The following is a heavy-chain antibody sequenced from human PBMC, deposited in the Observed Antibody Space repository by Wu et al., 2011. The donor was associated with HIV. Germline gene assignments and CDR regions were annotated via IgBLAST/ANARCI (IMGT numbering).Heavy chain of an antibody. J-gene: IGHJ4*02. D-gene: IGHD2-8*02. V-gene: IGHV1-69*05. CDR2: FVPMSGSS. CDR3: ALRMGYCAGGTCSHDY. Sequence: QVQLVQSGAEVKKPGSSVKVSCKASGATFSSYAISWVRQAPGQGLEWMGSFVPMSGSSYYVQKFQGRVTSSKDERATTVYMELSRLTSEDTAVYYCALRMGYCAGGTCSHDYWGQGTPVIVSS. CDR1: GATFSSYA.